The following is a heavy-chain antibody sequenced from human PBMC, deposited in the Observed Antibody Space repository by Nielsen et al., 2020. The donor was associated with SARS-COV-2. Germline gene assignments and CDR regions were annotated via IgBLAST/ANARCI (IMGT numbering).Heavy chain of an antibody. J-gene: IGHJ4*02. CDR3: ARDGRIGYGVYLDY. Sequence: GESLKISCVASGFTFSAYAMIWVRQAAGKGLEWVSAFSGDSAGTTYYADSVKGRFTISRDNSKNTLYLQVNGLRAEDTAVYYCARDGRIGYGVYLDYWGQGTPVTVSS. V-gene: IGHV3-23*01. CDR2: FSGDSAGTT. D-gene: IGHD5-12*01. CDR1: GFTFSAYA.